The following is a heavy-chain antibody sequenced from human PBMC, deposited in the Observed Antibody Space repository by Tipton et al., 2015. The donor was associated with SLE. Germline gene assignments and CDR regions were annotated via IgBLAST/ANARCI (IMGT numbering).Heavy chain of an antibody. CDR1: GFTFSSYG. D-gene: IGHD4-17*01. CDR3: AKDDYGDRNPLFV. CDR2: IRYDGSNK. J-gene: IGHJ6*02. Sequence: SGFTFSSYGMHWVRQAPGKGLEWVAFIRYDGSNKYYADSVKGRFTISRDNSKNTLYLQMNSLRAEDTAVYYCAKDDYGDRNPLFVWGQGTTVTVSS. V-gene: IGHV3-30*02.